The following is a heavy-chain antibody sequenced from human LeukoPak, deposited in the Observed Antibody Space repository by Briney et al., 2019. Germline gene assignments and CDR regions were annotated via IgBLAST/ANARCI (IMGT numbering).Heavy chain of an antibody. CDR1: GFTFSIYA. Sequence: PGGSLRLSCAASGFTFSIYAMSWVRQAPGKGLEWVSTISASGGSTSYADSVKGRFTTSRDNSKNTLFLQMSSLRAEDTAVYYCGNDNGPYGDYHNCFDHWGQGTLVTVSS. J-gene: IGHJ4*02. CDR3: GNDNGPYGDYHNCFDH. D-gene: IGHD4-17*01. CDR2: ISASGGST. V-gene: IGHV3-23*01.